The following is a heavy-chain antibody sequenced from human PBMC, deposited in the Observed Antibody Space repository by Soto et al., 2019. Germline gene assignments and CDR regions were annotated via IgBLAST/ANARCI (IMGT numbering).Heavy chain of an antibody. D-gene: IGHD1-1*01. Sequence: ASVKVSCKASGYTFTSYGISWVRQAPGQGLEWMGWISAYNGNTNYAQKLQGRVTMTTDTSTSTAYMELRSLRSDDTAVYYCARFGNWNDYYYYGMDVWGQGTTVTVSS. V-gene: IGHV1-18*01. CDR1: GYTFTSYG. CDR2: ISAYNGNT. J-gene: IGHJ6*02. CDR3: ARFGNWNDYYYYGMDV.